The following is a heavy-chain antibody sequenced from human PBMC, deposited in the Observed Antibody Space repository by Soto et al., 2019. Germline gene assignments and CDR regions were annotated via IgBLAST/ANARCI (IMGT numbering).Heavy chain of an antibody. V-gene: IGHV3-33*01. CDR3: ARDRAVAAESGYYYGMDG. CDR2: IWYDGSNK. J-gene: IGHJ6*02. Sequence: PGGSLRLSCAASGFTFSSYGMHWVRQAPGKGLEWVAVIWYDGSNKYYADSVKGRFTISRDNSKNTLYLQMNSLRAEDTAVYYCARDRAVAAESGYYYGMDGWGQGTTVTLCS. CDR1: GFTFSSYG. D-gene: IGHD6-19*01.